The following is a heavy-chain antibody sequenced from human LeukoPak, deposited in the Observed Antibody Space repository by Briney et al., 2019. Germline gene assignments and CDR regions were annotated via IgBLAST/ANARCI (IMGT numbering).Heavy chain of an antibody. J-gene: IGHJ4*02. CDR2: ISYSGNT. CDR3: ARGVGSGYTDY. CDR1: GASISSYY. Sequence: SETLSLTCTVSGASISSYYWSWIRQPPGKGLEWIGFISYSGNTNYNPSLKSRVTISLDTSKNQFSLKLISVTAADTAVYYCARGVGSGYTDYWGQGALVTVSS. V-gene: IGHV4-59*01. D-gene: IGHD3-22*01.